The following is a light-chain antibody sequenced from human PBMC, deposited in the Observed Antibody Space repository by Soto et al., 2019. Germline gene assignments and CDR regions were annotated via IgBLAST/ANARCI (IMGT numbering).Light chain of an antibody. J-gene: IGKJ2*01. V-gene: IGKV3-20*01. CDR2: GAS. CDR3: QQYCSSPYT. CDR1: QSVSSSY. Sequence: EIVLTQSPGTLSLSPGERATLYCRASQSVSSSYLAWYQQKPGQAPRLLIYGASSRATGIPDRFSGSGSGTDFTITISRLEPEDVAVYYCQQYCSSPYTFGQGTKLESK.